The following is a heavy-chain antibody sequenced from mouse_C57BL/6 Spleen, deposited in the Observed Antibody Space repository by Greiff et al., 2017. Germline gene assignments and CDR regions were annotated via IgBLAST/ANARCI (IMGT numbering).Heavy chain of an antibody. CDR3: ARGDYYGSSYFDY. Sequence: QVQLQQSGPELVKPGASVKISCKASGYAFSSSWMNWVKQRPGKGLEWIGRIYPGDGDTNYNGKFKGKATLTADKSSSTAYMQLSSLTSEDSAVYFCARGDYYGSSYFDYGGQGTTLTVSS. J-gene: IGHJ2*01. D-gene: IGHD1-1*01. V-gene: IGHV1-82*01. CDR2: IYPGDGDT. CDR1: GYAFSSSW.